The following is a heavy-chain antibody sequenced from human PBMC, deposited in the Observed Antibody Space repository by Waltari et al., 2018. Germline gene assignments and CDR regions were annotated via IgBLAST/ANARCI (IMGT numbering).Heavy chain of an antibody. V-gene: IGHV3-21*01. D-gene: IGHD2-15*01. CDR1: GFPFSPYS. Sequence: EVPLVESGGGLVKPGGPLRLSCAASGFPFSPYSLVWLRQAPGKGLEWVSSISDNSNYIYYADSVKGRFTISRDNTRNSLYLQMNSLRAEDTALYFCARCGGGTCYQSGAFDIWGQGTTVTVSS. J-gene: IGHJ3*02. CDR3: ARCGGGTCYQSGAFDI. CDR2: ISDNSNYI.